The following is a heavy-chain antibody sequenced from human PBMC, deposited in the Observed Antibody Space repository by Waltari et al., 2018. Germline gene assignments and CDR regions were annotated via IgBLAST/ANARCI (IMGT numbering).Heavy chain of an antibody. CDR1: GSTFTDYY. J-gene: IGHJ5*02. CDR3: SRSGSDDWFDP. D-gene: IGHD2-15*01. CDR2: VGQKEGET. Sequence: EVQLLQSGAEVKKPGATVKIYCKYSGSTFTDYYRHWVKQTQGKGLEWMGGVGQKEGETIYAEKFQDRVTISADTSTDTVYMIMNGLRFDDTALYFCSRSGSDDWFDPWGRGTPVTVVS. V-gene: IGHV1-69-2*01.